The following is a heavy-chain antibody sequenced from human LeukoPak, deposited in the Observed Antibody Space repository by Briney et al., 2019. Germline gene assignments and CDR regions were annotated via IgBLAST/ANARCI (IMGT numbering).Heavy chain of an antibody. CDR1: GFTFSSYA. CDR3: AKDPSSSWYVNYYYYGMGV. J-gene: IGHJ6*02. Sequence: GGSLRLSCAASGFTFSSYAMSWVRQAPGKGLEWVSAISGSGGSTYYADSVKGRFTISRDNSKNALYLQMNSLRAEDTAVYYCAKDPSSSWYVNYYYYGMGVWGQGTTVTVSS. D-gene: IGHD6-13*01. CDR2: ISGSGGST. V-gene: IGHV3-23*01.